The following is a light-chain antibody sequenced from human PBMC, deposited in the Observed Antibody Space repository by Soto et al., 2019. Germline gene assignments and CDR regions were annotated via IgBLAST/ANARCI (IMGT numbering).Light chain of an antibody. V-gene: IGKV3-20*01. CDR2: GAS. CDR1: QSVSSSF. Sequence: EIVLTHSPGTLSLSPGERATLSCRASQSVSSSFLAWYQQRPGQAPRLLIFGASYRATGIPDRFSGSGSGTDFTLTISRLEPEDFAVYYCQHYGNSPPEYTFGPGTKVDIK. J-gene: IGKJ3*01. CDR3: QHYGNSPPEYT.